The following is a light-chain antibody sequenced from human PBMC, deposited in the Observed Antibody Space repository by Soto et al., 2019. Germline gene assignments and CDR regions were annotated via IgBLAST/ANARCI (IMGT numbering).Light chain of an antibody. V-gene: IGKV3-15*01. CDR3: QQYHNWPIT. CDR1: QSVSSN. Sequence: EILITQAPATLSVSPGERATLSCRASQSVSSNLAWHQQKPGKPPRILMYDASTRDTGISARFSGTGSRTEFTLPISRLQPEDVSVDYCQQYHNWPITFGQGTRLEIK. CDR2: DAS. J-gene: IGKJ5*01.